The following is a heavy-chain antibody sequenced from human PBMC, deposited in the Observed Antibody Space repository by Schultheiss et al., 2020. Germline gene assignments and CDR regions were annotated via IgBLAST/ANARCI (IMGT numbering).Heavy chain of an antibody. CDR1: GGSISSYY. CDR2: IYYSGST. J-gene: IGHJ6*03. D-gene: IGHD2-2*01. V-gene: IGHV4-59*01. Sequence: SETLSLTCTVSGGSISSYYWSWIRQPPGKGLEWIGYIYYSGSTNYNPSLKSRVTISVDTSKNQFSLKLSSVTAADTAVYYCARNVEPAADNYYYYMDVWGKGTTVTVSS. CDR3: ARNVEPAADNYYYYMDV.